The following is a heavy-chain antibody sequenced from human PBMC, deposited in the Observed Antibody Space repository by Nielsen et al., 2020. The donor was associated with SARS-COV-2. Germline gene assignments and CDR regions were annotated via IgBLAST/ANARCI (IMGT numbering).Heavy chain of an antibody. Sequence: WVRQAPGQGLEWMGWISAYNGNTNYAQKLQGRVTMTTDTSTSTAYMELRSLRSDDTAVYYYARSNDILTGYYYYYYYGMDVWGQGTTVTVSS. CDR3: ARSNDILTGYYYYYYYGMDV. CDR2: ISAYNGNT. V-gene: IGHV1-18*01. D-gene: IGHD3-9*01. J-gene: IGHJ6*02.